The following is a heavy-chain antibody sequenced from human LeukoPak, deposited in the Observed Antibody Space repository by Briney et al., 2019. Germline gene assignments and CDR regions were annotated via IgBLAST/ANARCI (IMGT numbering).Heavy chain of an antibody. Sequence: GGSLRLSCAASGFTFSTYWMSWVRQAPGKGLEWVANIKRDGSEKYYVDSVKGRFTISRDNAKNSLYLQINSLRAEDTAVYYCARDGRAWSFDYWGQGTLVTVSS. CDR1: GFTFSTYW. J-gene: IGHJ4*02. CDR2: IKRDGSEK. V-gene: IGHV3-7*04. D-gene: IGHD1-26*01. CDR3: ARDGRAWSFDY.